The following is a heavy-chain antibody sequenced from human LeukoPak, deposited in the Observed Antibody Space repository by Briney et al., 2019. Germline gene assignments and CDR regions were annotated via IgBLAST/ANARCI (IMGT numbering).Heavy chain of an antibody. Sequence: ASGKVSGKASVYTFTSYAIHWARQAPGHRLEWVGWISAGNGNTKYSQTFQGTVTLISNTSATPAFMELSSLRSEVAGVYYCARDSGSGNNDYWGQGTLVTVSS. J-gene: IGHJ4*02. CDR1: VYTFTSYA. CDR2: ISAGNGNT. D-gene: IGHD1-26*01. V-gene: IGHV1-3*01. CDR3: ARDSGSGNNDY.